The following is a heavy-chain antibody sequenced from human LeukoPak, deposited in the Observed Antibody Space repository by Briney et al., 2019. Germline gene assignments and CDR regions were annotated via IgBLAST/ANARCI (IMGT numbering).Heavy chain of an antibody. J-gene: IGHJ4*02. CDR2: IYHSGST. V-gene: IGHV4-30-2*01. Sequence: SETLSLTCAVSGGSISSGGYSWSWIRQPPGKGLEWIGYIYHSGSTYYNPSLKSRVTISVDRSKNQFSLKLSSVTAADTAVYYCARGRRWDPTDYWGQGTLVTVSS. CDR3: ARGRRWDPTDY. D-gene: IGHD1-26*01. CDR1: GGSISSGGYS.